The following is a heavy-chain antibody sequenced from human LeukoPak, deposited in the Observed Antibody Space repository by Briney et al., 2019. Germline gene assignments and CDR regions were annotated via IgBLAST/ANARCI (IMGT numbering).Heavy chain of an antibody. D-gene: IGHD1-26*01. Sequence: ASVEVSCKASGYTFTSYGISWVRQAPGQGLEWMGWISAYNGNTNYAQKLQGRVTMTTDTSTSTAYMELRSLRSDDTAVYYCAREIVGATTDYFDYWGQGTLVTVSS. J-gene: IGHJ4*02. V-gene: IGHV1-18*01. CDR2: ISAYNGNT. CDR3: AREIVGATTDYFDY. CDR1: GYTFTSYG.